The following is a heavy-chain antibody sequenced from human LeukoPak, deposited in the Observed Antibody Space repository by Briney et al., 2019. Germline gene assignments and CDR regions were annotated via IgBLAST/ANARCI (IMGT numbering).Heavy chain of an antibody. CDR3: ARDEGTGTTDY. CDR2: ISSSSSYT. Sequence: GGSLRLSCEASGFTFSDYYMSWIRQAPGKGLEWVSYISSSSSYTNYADSVKGRFTISRDNAKNSLYLQMNSLRAEDTAVYYCARDEGTGTTDYWGQGTLVTVSS. J-gene: IGHJ4*02. V-gene: IGHV3-11*06. D-gene: IGHD1-1*01. CDR1: GFTFSDYY.